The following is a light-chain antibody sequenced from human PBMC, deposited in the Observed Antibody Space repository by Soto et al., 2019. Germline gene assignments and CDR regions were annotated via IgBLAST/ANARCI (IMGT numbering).Light chain of an antibody. V-gene: IGLV2-14*01. CDR2: DVN. CDR3: SSYAGSNNFV. Sequence: QSVLTQPASVSGSPGQSISISCTGTRTDVGAYSYVSWYQQHPGKAPKLIIFDVNNRPSGISYRFSGSKSGNTASLTISGLQTDDEAHYYCSSYAGSNNFVFGTGTKV. J-gene: IGLJ1*01. CDR1: RTDVGAYSY.